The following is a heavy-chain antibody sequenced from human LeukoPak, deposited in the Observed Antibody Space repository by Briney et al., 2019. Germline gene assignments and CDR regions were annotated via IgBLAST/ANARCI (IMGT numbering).Heavy chain of an antibody. D-gene: IGHD3-22*01. CDR3: ARIVSSGFSDY. CDR2: VFYRGTT. Sequence: PSETLSLTCTVSGGSLTNYYRGWIRQPPGKGLEWIGYVFYRGTTNYNPSLKGRVTISADTSKNQFSLKLSSVTAADTAVYYCARIVSSGFSDYWGQGTLVAVSS. V-gene: IGHV4-59*01. CDR1: GGSLTNYY. J-gene: IGHJ4*02.